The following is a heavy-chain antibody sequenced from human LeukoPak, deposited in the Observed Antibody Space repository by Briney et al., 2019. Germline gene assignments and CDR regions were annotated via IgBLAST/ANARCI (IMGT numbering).Heavy chain of an antibody. J-gene: IGHJ4*02. Sequence: PGGSLRLSCAVSGITLSNYAMTWVRQAPGKGLEWVAGISGSGGGTKYADSVKGRFTISRDNSKNTPYLQMNDLRVDDAAVYFCAKRGVVIRVILVGFHKEAYYFDSWGQGALVTVSS. D-gene: IGHD3-22*01. CDR1: GITLSNYA. CDR3: AKRGVVIRVILVGFHKEAYYFDS. V-gene: IGHV3-23*01. CDR2: ISGSGGGT.